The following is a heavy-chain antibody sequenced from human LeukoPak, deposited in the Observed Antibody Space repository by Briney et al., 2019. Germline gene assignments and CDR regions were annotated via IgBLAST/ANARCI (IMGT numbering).Heavy chain of an antibody. V-gene: IGHV4-38-2*01. D-gene: IGHD3-22*01. Sequence: SETLSLTCAVSGYSISSGDYWGWIWQSPGKGLEWIGSIYHSGSTYYNPSLKSRVTISVDTSKNQFSLKLSSVTAADTAVYYCARHRYYYDSSGYAFDQWGQGTLVTVSS. CDR3: ARHRYYYDSSGYAFDQ. CDR2: IYHSGST. J-gene: IGHJ4*02. CDR1: GYSISSGDY.